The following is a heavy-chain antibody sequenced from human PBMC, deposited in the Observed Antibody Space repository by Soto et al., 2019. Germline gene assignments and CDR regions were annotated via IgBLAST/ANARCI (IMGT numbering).Heavy chain of an antibody. J-gene: IGHJ6*02. Sequence: ASVKVSCKASGGTFSTHAIIWVRQAPGHWLEWMGGIIPISGTTYYTQKFQGRVTITADEPTSTAYMELRSLRSDDTAVYYCAREVRGVISAPPWYYYYGMDVWGQGTTVTVSS. D-gene: IGHD3-10*01. CDR2: IIPISGTT. CDR3: AREVRGVISAPPWYYYYGMDV. V-gene: IGHV1-69*13. CDR1: GGTFSTHA.